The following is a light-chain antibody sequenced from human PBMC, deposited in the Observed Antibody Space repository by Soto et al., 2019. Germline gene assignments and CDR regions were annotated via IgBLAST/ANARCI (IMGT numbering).Light chain of an antibody. J-gene: IGKJ4*01. CDR2: AAS. V-gene: IGKV1-27*01. CDR1: QGISNY. Sequence: DIQMTQSPSSLSASVGDRVTITCRASQGISNYLAWYQQKPGKVPKLLIYAASTLQSGVPSRFSGSGSGTDFTLTISSLQPEDVATYYCQKYNSAPALTFGGGTKVEFK. CDR3: QKYNSAPALT.